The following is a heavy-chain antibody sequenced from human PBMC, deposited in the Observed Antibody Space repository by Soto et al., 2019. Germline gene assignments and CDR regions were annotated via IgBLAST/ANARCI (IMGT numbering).Heavy chain of an antibody. CDR2: ISAYNGYT. CDR3: ASSAEGWFDP. CDR1: GYTFTSYG. Sequence: RASVKVSCKASGYTFTSYGISWVRQAPGQGLEWMGWISAYNGYTNYAQKLQGRVTMTTDTSTSIAYMELSSLRSEDTAVYYCASSAEGWFDPWGQGTLVTVSS. J-gene: IGHJ5*02. V-gene: IGHV1-18*01.